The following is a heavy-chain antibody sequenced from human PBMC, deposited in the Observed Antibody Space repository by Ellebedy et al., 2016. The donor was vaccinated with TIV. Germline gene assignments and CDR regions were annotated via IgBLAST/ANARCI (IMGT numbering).Heavy chain of an antibody. D-gene: IGHD2-21*02. CDR3: AKSGGDSC. J-gene: IGHJ4*02. Sequence: GESLKISCAASGFTFSSYAMSWVRQAPGKGLEWVAAISGSDGSTHYADSVKGRFTISRDNSKNTLYLQMGSLTAEDTAVYSCAKSGGDSCWGQGTLVTVSS. V-gene: IGHV3-23*01. CDR1: GFTFSSYA. CDR2: ISGSDGST.